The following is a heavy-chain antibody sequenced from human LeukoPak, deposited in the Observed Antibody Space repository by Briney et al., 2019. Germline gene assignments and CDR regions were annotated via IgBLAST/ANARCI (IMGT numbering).Heavy chain of an antibody. CDR2: ISWNSGSI. J-gene: IGHJ4*02. CDR1: GFTFDDYA. V-gene: IGHV3-9*01. Sequence: GGSLRLSCAASGFTFDDYAMHWVRQAPGKGLEWVSGISWNSGSIGYADSVKGRFTISRENAKNSLYLQMNSLRAEDTALYYCAKVRDYGSGSLDYWGQGTLVTVSS. CDR3: AKVRDYGSGSLDY. D-gene: IGHD3-10*01.